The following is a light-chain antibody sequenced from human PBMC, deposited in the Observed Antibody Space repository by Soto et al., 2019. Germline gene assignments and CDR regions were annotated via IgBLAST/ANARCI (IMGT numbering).Light chain of an antibody. CDR3: KQRSNWPGT. Sequence: EIVLTQSPATLSLSPGERATLSCRASQSVSSYLAWYQQKPGQAPRLLIYDASARATGIPARFSGSGSGTDFTLTISSLEPEDFAVYYCKQRSNWPGTFGQGTKLEIK. J-gene: IGKJ2*01. V-gene: IGKV3-11*01. CDR1: QSVSSY. CDR2: DAS.